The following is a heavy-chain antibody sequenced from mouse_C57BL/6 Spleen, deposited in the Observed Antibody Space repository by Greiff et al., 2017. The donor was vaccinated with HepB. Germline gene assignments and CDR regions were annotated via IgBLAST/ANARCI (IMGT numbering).Heavy chain of an antibody. CDR3: ARSGSYYFGAMDY. CDR1: GYAFSSYW. J-gene: IGHJ4*01. D-gene: IGHD1-1*02. CDR2: IYPGDGDT. V-gene: IGHV1-80*01. Sequence: QVQLQQSGAELVKPGASVKISCKASGYAFSSYWMNWVKQRPGRGLEWIGQIYPGDGDTNYNGKFKGKATLTADKSSSTAYMQLSSLTSEDSAVYFCARSGSYYFGAMDYWGQGTSVTVSS.